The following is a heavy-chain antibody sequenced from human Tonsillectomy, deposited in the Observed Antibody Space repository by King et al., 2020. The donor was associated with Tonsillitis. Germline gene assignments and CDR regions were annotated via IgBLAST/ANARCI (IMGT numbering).Heavy chain of an antibody. Sequence: QLVQSGAEVKKPGSSVKVSCKTSRGTFSSNAISWVRQAPGQGLEWMGGIIPIFGTVKYAQKFHGRVTSTADESTSTGYMELSSLTSEDTAVYYCATVRGTYYFWGQGNLVTVSS. CDR3: ATVRGTYYF. CDR2: IIPIFGTV. J-gene: IGHJ4*02. V-gene: IGHV1-69*12. D-gene: IGHD1-26*01. CDR1: RGTFSSNA.